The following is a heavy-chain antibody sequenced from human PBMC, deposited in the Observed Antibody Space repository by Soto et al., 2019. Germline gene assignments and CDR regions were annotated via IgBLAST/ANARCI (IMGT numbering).Heavy chain of an antibody. CDR3: ARGGAGGLIATAVPRGY. Sequence: QVQLQQWGAGLLKPSETLALTCAVYGGSFSGYYWNWIRQPPGKGLEWIGEINHSGSTNYNPSLKVRVTISVDTSKNQFSLKLSSVTAADTAVYYCARGGAGGLIATAVPRGYWGQGTQVTVSS. D-gene: IGHD6-13*01. CDR1: GGSFSGYY. CDR2: INHSGST. V-gene: IGHV4-34*01. J-gene: IGHJ4*02.